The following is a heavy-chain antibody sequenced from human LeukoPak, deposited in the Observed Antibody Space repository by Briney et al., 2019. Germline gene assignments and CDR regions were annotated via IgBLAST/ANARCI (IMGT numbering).Heavy chain of an antibody. J-gene: IGHJ1*01. CDR3: ARDVAYCGGDCSPEYFQH. CDR2: ISSSSSTI. V-gene: IGHV3-48*04. D-gene: IGHD2-21*01. Sequence: PGGSLRLSCAASGFTFSSYSMNWVRQAPGKGLEWVSYISSSSSTIYYADSVKGRFTISRDNAKNSLYLQMNSLRAEDTAVYYCARDVAYCGGDCSPEYFQHWGQGTLVTVSS. CDR1: GFTFSSYS.